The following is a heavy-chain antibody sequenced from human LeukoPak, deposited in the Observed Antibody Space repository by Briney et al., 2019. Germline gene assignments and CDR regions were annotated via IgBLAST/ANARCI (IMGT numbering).Heavy chain of an antibody. J-gene: IGHJ4*02. CDR3: ARDWGPTISGVVINDY. V-gene: IGHV1-2*02. Sequence: GASVKVSCKASGYTFTGYYMHWVRQAPGQGLEWMGWINPNSGGTNYAQKFQGRVTMTRDTSISTAYMELSRLRSDDTAVYYCARDWGPTISGVVINDYWGQGTLVTVSS. D-gene: IGHD3-3*01. CDR1: GYTFTGYY. CDR2: INPNSGGT.